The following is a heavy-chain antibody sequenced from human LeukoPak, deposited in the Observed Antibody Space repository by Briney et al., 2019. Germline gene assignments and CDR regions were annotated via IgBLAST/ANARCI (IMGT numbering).Heavy chain of an antibody. V-gene: IGHV3-48*03. D-gene: IGHD3-16*01. J-gene: IGHJ6*03. CDR2: ISASGQTI. CDR3: ARDGGSLYGSFYYYYMDV. CDR1: VSFSTYE. Sequence: GGSLRLSCAASVSFSTYEFHWVRHAPGKGLEWVSYISASGQTIYYADSVRGRFTISRDNAKNSLYLQMNSLRAEDTAVYYCARDGGSLYGSFYYYYMDVWGKGTTVTVSS.